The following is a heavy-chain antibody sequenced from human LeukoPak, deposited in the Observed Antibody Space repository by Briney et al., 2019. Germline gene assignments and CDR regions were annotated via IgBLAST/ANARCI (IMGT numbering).Heavy chain of an antibody. Sequence: GGSLRLSCAASGFTFSNAWMSWVRQAPGKGLEWVGRIKSKTDGGTTDYAAPVKGRFTISRDDSKNTLYLQMNSLKTEDTAVYYCTTPPDWHDAFDIWGQGTMVTVSS. D-gene: IGHD3/OR15-3a*01. V-gene: IGHV3-15*01. CDR1: GFTFSNAW. J-gene: IGHJ3*02. CDR3: TTPPDWHDAFDI. CDR2: IKSKTDGGTT.